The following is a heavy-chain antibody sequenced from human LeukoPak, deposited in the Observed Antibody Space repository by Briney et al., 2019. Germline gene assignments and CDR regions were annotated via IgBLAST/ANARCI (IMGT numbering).Heavy chain of an antibody. Sequence: PSETLSLTCAVYGGSFSGYYWSWIRQPPGKGLEWIGEINHSGSTNYNPSLKSRVTISVDTSKNQFSLKLSSVTAADTAVYYCARGPGSYYYYWGQGTLVTVSS. D-gene: IGHD1-26*01. CDR2: INHSGST. CDR3: ARGPGSYYYY. J-gene: IGHJ4*02. V-gene: IGHV4-34*01. CDR1: GGSFSGYY.